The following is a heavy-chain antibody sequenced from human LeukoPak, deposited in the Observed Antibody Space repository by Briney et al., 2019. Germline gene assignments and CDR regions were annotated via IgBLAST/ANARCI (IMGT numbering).Heavy chain of an antibody. J-gene: IGHJ4*02. Sequence: PSETLSLTCTVSGYSISSGYYWAWIRQPPGKGLEWIGTIYHSGDTYYNPSLKSRVTISVDTSKKQFSLKLRSVTAADTAVYYCARVSGYDWESFYDYWGQGTLVTVSS. V-gene: IGHV4-38-2*02. D-gene: IGHD5-12*01. CDR3: ARVSGYDWESFYDY. CDR2: IYHSGDT. CDR1: GYSISSGYY.